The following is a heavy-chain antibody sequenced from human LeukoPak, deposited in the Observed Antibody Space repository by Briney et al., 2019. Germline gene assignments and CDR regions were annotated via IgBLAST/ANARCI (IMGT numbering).Heavy chain of an antibody. V-gene: IGHV3-23*01. CDR1: GFTFSSYA. J-gene: IGHJ4*02. CDR3: AKSLLYYYDSSGYYYVPYFDY. D-gene: IGHD3-22*01. CDR2: ISGSGGST. Sequence: AGGSLRLSCAASGFTFSSYAMSWVRQAPGKGLERVSAISGSGGSTYYADSVKGRFTISRDNSKNTLYLQMNSLRAEDTAVYYCAKSLLYYYDSSGYYYVPYFDYWGQGTLVTVSS.